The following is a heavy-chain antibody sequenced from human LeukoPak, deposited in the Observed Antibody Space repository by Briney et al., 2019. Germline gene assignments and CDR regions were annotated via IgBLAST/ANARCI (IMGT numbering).Heavy chain of an antibody. J-gene: IGHJ4*02. Sequence: GGSLRLSCEASGFTFSNYWMDWVRQAPGKGLEWVANINQDGSEKYYVESVKGRFTIFRDNTKNSLFLQMNSLRVEDTAVYYCARALDYWGQGTLVTVSS. CDR3: ARALDY. CDR2: INQDGSEK. CDR1: GFTFSNYW. V-gene: IGHV3-7*01.